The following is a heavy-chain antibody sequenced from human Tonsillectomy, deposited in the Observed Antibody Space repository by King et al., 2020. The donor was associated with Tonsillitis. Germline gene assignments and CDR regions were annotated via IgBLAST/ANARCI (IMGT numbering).Heavy chain of an antibody. CDR3: NEGLGKPLDY. CDR1: GFTFSSYG. J-gene: IGHJ4*02. CDR2: ISYDGSNK. D-gene: IGHD7-27*01. V-gene: IGHV3-33*05. Sequence: VQLVESGGGVVQPGRSLRLSCAASGFTFSSYGMHWVRQAPGKGLEWVAVISYDGSNKYYADSVKGRFTISRDNSKNTLYLQMNSLRAEDTAVYYCNEGLGKPLDYWGQGTLVTVSS.